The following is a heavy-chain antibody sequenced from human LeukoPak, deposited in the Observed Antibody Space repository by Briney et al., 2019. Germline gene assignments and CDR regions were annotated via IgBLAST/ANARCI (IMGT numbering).Heavy chain of an antibody. D-gene: IGHD3-22*01. Sequence: ASVKVSCKASGYTFTSYGISWVRQAPGQGLEWMGWISAYNGNTNYAQKLQGRVTITADESTSTAYMELSSLRSEDTAVYYCARVVKGRYYDSSGYYFGGPFDYWGQGTLVTVSS. CDR2: ISAYNGNT. J-gene: IGHJ4*02. V-gene: IGHV1-18*01. CDR1: GYTFTSYG. CDR3: ARVVKGRYYDSSGYYFGGPFDY.